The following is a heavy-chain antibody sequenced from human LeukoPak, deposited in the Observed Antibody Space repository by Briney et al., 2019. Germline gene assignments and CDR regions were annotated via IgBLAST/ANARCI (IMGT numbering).Heavy chain of an antibody. CDR3: AKGYCSGGSCYPVDY. D-gene: IGHD2-15*01. V-gene: IGHV3-23*01. J-gene: IGHJ4*02. CDR2: ISGSGGST. CDR1: GFTFSSYA. Sequence: GGSLRLSCAASGFTFSSYAMSWVRQAPGKGLEWVSAISGSGGSTYYADSVKGRFTISRGNSKNTLYLQMNSLRAEDTAVYYCAKGYCSGGSCYPVDYWGQGTLVTVSS.